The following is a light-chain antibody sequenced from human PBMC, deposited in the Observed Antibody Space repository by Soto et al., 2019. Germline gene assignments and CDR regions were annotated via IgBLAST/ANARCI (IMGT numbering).Light chain of an antibody. V-gene: IGKV3-20*01. Sequence: EIVLTQSPGTLSLSVGERATLSCRASQSVSSSYLAWYQQKPGQAPRLLIYDASSRATGIPDRFRGCGSGTDFTLTISRLEPEDFAVYYCQQYGSSRTWTFGQGTKVDIK. CDR2: DAS. CDR3: QQYGSSRTWT. CDR1: QSVSSSY. J-gene: IGKJ1*01.